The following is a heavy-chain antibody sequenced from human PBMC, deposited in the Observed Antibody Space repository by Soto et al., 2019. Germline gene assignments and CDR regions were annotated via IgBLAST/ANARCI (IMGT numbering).Heavy chain of an antibody. CDR1: GGSISSTSFY. Sequence: QLHLQESGPGLVKPSETLSHTCSVSGGSISSTSFYWGWIRQPPGKGLEWIGSMHYRGSTYYNPSLKSRVTISVDTSKNHFALKLSSVTAADTALYYCARNANWFDPWGQGALVTVSS. CDR3: ARNANWFDP. J-gene: IGHJ5*02. V-gene: IGHV4-39*02. CDR2: MHYRGST. D-gene: IGHD2-8*01.